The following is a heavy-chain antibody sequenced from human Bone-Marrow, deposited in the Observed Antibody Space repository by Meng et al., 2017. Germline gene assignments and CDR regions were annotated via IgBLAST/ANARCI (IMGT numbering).Heavy chain of an antibody. J-gene: IGHJ4*02. Sequence: GGPLRLSCAASGFTSSSYSMNGVRQAPGKGLEWVSSISSSSSDIYYADSVKGRFTISRDNAKNSLYLQMNRLRAEDTAVYYCAREQIWFGELTMFSYFDYWGQGTLVTVSS. CDR2: ISSSSSDI. CDR3: AREQIWFGELTMFSYFDY. V-gene: IGHV3-21*01. D-gene: IGHD3-10*01. CDR1: GFTSSSYS.